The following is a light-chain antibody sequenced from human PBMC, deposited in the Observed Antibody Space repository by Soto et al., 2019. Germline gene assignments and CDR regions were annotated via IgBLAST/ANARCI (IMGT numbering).Light chain of an antibody. CDR2: EVS. Sequence: QSALTQPPSASGSPGQSVTISCTGTTSDVGDYNYVSWYQRHPGKAPKPMIYEVSKRPSGVPDRFSGSKSGYTASLTISGLQAEDEADYYCSSYAGSNNFVVFGGGTKLTVL. J-gene: IGLJ2*01. CDR1: TSDVGDYNY. V-gene: IGLV2-8*01. CDR3: SSYAGSNNFVV.